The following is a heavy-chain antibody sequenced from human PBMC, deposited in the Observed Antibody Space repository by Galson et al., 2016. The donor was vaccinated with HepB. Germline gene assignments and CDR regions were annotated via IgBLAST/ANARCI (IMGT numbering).Heavy chain of an antibody. CDR2: VSYDGFSK. D-gene: IGHD3-10*01. J-gene: IGHJ6*02. Sequence: SLRLSCAASGFFFSNYGMHWVRQAPGKGLAWVAVVSYDGFSKYYADSVKGRFTISRDNSKTTMYLQMNSLRVEDTAVNYCAKDVYTAGSEYGMDVWGQGTTVTVSS. CDR3: AKDVYTAGSEYGMDV. CDR1: GFFFSNYG. V-gene: IGHV3-30*18.